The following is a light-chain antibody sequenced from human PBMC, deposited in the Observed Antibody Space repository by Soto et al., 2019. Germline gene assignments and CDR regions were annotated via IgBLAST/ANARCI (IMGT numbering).Light chain of an antibody. V-gene: IGLV2-14*03. J-gene: IGLJ3*02. CDR2: DVS. CDR1: SSDVGGYNY. CDR3: SSYTSSSTWV. Sequence: QSALTQPASVSGSPGQSITISCTGTSSDVGGYNYVSWYQQHPGKAPKLMIYDVSSRPSGISIRFSGSKSGNTASLTISGLQAEDEAHYYCSSYTSSSTWVFGGGTKRTVL.